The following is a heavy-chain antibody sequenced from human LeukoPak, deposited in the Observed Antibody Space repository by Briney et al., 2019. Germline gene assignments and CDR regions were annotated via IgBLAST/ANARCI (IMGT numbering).Heavy chain of an antibody. CDR2: IYTSGST. J-gene: IGHJ4*02. D-gene: IGHD2-8*01. V-gene: IGHV4-4*07. Sequence: SETLSLTCTVSGGSISSYYWSWIRQPAGKGLKWIGRIYTSGSTNYNPSLKSRVTMSVDTSKNQFSLKLSSVTAADTAVYYCARALKWYYYDYWGQGTLVTVSS. CDR3: ARALKWYYYDY. CDR1: GGSISSYY.